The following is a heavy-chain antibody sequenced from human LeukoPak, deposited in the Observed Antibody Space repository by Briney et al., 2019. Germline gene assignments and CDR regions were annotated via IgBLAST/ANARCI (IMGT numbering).Heavy chain of an antibody. Sequence: SETLSLTCTVSGGSISSGGYYWSWIRQPPGKGLEWIGYIYHSGSTYYNPSLKSRVTISVDRSKNQFSLKLSSVTAADTAVYYCAKSVGATDYYYMDVWGKGTTVTVSS. J-gene: IGHJ6*03. CDR3: AKSVGATDYYYMDV. CDR1: GGSISSGGYY. D-gene: IGHD1-26*01. CDR2: IYHSGST. V-gene: IGHV4-30-2*01.